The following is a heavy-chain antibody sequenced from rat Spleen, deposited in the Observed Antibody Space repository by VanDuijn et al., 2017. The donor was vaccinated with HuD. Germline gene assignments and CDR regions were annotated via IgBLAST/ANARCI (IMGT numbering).Heavy chain of an antibody. Sequence: EVQLVESGGGLVQPGRSLKLSCAASGFTFSNYGMAWVRQTPTKGLEWVASISYDGTATYYRDSVKGRFTLSRDNANSTLYLQMDSLRSEDTATYYCTTGDYGYTRLFAYWGQGTLVTVSS. CDR3: TTGDYGYTRLFAY. CDR2: ISYDGTAT. CDR1: GFTFSNYG. V-gene: IGHV5-29*01. J-gene: IGHJ3*01. D-gene: IGHD1-9*01.